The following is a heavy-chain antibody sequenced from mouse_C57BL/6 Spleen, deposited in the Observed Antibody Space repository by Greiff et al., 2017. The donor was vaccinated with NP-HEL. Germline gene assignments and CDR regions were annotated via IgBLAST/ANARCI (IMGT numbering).Heavy chain of an antibody. CDR2: IRNKANGYTT. J-gene: IGHJ3*01. D-gene: IGHD2-4*01. Sequence: EVKVVESGGGLVQPGGSLSLSCAASGFTFTDYYMSWVRQPPGKALEWLGFIRNKANGYTTEYSASVKGRFTISRDNSQSILYLQMNALRAVDSATYYCARYTYDYEAFAYWGQGTLVTVSA. CDR1: GFTFTDYY. V-gene: IGHV7-3*01. CDR3: ARYTYDYEAFAY.